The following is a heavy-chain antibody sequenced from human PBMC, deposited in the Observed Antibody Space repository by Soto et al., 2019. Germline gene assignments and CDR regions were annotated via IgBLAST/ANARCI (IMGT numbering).Heavy chain of an antibody. V-gene: IGHV1-18*01. J-gene: IGHJ6*02. CDR1: GYTFTSYG. CDR2: ISAYNGNT. Sequence: ASVKVSCKASGYTFTSYGISWVRQAPGQGLEWMGWISAYNGNTNYAQKLQGRVTMTTDTSTSTAYMELRSLRSDDTAVYYCARESRNYDFWSGYYSAYYYYGMDVWGQGTTVTVSS. D-gene: IGHD3-3*01. CDR3: ARESRNYDFWSGYYSAYYYYGMDV.